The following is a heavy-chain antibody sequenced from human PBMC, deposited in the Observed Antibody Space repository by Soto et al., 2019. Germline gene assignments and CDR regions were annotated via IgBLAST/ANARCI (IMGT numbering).Heavy chain of an antibody. Sequence: QVPLVESGGGVVQPGRSLRLACAASGLTFSSYGMHWVRQAPGKGLEWVAGISYDGSNKYYADSVKGRFTISRDNSKNTLYLQMNSLRAEDTAVYYCAKDPGLYCSGGSCYSADYWGQGTLVTVSS. CDR2: ISYDGSNK. CDR3: AKDPGLYCSGGSCYSADY. V-gene: IGHV3-30*18. CDR1: GLTFSSYG. D-gene: IGHD2-15*01. J-gene: IGHJ4*02.